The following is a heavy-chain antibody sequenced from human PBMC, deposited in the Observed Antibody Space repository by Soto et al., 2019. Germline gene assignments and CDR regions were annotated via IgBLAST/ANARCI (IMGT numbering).Heavy chain of an antibody. D-gene: IGHD3-22*01. Sequence: QVQLVQSGAEVKKPGSSVKVSCKASGGTFSSYAISWVRQAPGQGLEWMGGIIPIFGTANYAQKFQGRVTITADESTSTAYMELSSLRSGDTAVYYCASLYYYESSGYYKHGGGFDYWGQGTLVTVSS. V-gene: IGHV1-69*12. CDR3: ASLYYYESSGYYKHGGGFDY. CDR1: GGTFSSYA. CDR2: IIPIFGTA. J-gene: IGHJ4*02.